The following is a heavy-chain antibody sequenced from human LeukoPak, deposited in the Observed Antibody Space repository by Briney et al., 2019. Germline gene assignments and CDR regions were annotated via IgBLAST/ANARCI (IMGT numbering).Heavy chain of an antibody. CDR1: GFTFSSYA. J-gene: IGHJ4*02. D-gene: IGHD1-26*01. CDR2: ISYDGSNK. Sequence: GGSLRLSCAASGFTFSSYAMHWVRQAPGKGLEWVAVISYDGSNKYYADSVKGRFTISRDNSRNTLYLQMNSLRAEDTAVYYCARDRGGSYFDYWGQGTLVTVSS. V-gene: IGHV3-30-3*01. CDR3: ARDRGGSYFDY.